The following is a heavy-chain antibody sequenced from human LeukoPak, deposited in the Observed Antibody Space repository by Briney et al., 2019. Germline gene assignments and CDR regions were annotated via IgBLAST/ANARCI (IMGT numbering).Heavy chain of an antibody. Sequence: SETLSLTCTVSGGSISIYYWSWIRQPPGKGLEWIGYIYYSGSTNYNPSLKSRVTISVDTSKNQFSLKLSSVTAADTAVYYCARGQLWLQSFDYWGQGTLVTVSS. J-gene: IGHJ4*02. CDR2: IYYSGST. CDR3: ARGQLWLQSFDY. CDR1: GGSISIYY. D-gene: IGHD5-18*01. V-gene: IGHV4-59*01.